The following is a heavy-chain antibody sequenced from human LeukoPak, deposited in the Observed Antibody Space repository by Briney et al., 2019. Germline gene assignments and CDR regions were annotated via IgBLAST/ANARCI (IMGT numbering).Heavy chain of an antibody. CDR2: AYDSGSN. CDR1: GGSISRYY. CDR3: ARRTDFDY. Sequence: SETLSLTCTVSGGSISRYYWNWIRQSPGKGLEWIGYAYDSGSNDYNPPLKSRVTISLDTSKNQFSLQLRYVTAADTAVYYCARRTDFDYWGQGILVIVSS. D-gene: IGHD3/OR15-3a*01. J-gene: IGHJ4*02. V-gene: IGHV4-59*08.